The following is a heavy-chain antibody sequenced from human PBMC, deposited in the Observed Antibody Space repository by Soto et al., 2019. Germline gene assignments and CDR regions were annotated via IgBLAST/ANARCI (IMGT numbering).Heavy chain of an antibody. CDR3: AKDLNIVVVPAVVGFDY. CDR2: ISGSGGST. Sequence: GGSLRLSCAASGFTFSSYAMSWVRQAPGKGLEWVSAISGSGGSTYYADSVKGRFTISRDNSKNTLYLQMNSLRAEDTAVYYWAKDLNIVVVPAVVGFDYWGQGTLVTVSS. D-gene: IGHD2-2*01. V-gene: IGHV3-23*01. J-gene: IGHJ4*02. CDR1: GFTFSSYA.